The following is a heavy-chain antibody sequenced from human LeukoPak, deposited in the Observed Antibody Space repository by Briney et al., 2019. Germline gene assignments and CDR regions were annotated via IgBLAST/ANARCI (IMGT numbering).Heavy chain of an antibody. V-gene: IGHV3-7*01. CDR2: IKEDGSEK. J-gene: IGHJ4*02. CDR3: ARDSFETDIDY. CDR1: GFLFSRYW. Sequence: GGSLRLSCAASGFLFSRYWMSWVRQAPGKGLEWVANIKEDGSEKYYVESMKGRFTISRDNVKNSLYLQINSLRAEDTAVYYCARDSFETDIDYWGQETLVTVSS. D-gene: IGHD1-14*01.